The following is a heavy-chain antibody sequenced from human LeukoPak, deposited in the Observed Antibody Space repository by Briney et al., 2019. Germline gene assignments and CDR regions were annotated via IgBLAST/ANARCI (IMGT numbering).Heavy chain of an antibody. V-gene: IGHV5-51*01. D-gene: IGHD2-15*01. J-gene: IGHJ6*02. CDR1: GDSFASYW. Sequence: GESLKISCKGYGDSFASYWIAWVRQLPGKGLEWMGIIYLGDSETTYSPSFQGQVTISGDKSISTAYLQWSSLKASDTAMYFCARHDRGRPRGYNYYYYGMDIWGQGTTVTVSS. CDR3: ARHDRGRPRGYNYYYYGMDI. CDR2: IYLGDSET.